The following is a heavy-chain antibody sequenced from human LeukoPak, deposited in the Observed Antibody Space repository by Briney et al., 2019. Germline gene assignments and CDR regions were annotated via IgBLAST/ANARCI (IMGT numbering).Heavy chain of an antibody. V-gene: IGHV1-8*01. CDR3: ARDLLPATNWFDP. CDR2: MNPNSGNT. Sequence: ASVKVSCKASGYTFTSYDINCVRQANGQGLEWMGWMNPNSGNTGYAQKFQGRVTMTRNTSISTAYMELSSLRSEDTAVYYCARDLLPATNWFDPWGQGTLVTVSS. J-gene: IGHJ5*02. CDR1: GYTFTSYD. D-gene: IGHD2-2*01.